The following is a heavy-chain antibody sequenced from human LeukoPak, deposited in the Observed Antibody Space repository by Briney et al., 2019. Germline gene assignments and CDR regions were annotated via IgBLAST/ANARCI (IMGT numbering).Heavy chain of an antibody. D-gene: IGHD4-17*01. CDR1: GFTFTKHG. Sequence: GGSLRLSCAASGFTFTKHGIHWVRQAPGKGLEWVTFISDDGRRTFYAESVKGRFTISRDNAKNSLYLQMNSLRAEDTAVYYCARATVTTGGFDYWGQGTLVTVSS. CDR3: ARATVTTGGFDY. V-gene: IGHV3-30*03. CDR2: ISDDGRRT. J-gene: IGHJ4*02.